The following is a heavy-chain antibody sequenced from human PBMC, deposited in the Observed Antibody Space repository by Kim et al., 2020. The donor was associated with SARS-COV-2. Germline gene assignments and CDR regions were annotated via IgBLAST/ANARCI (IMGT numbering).Heavy chain of an antibody. V-gene: IGHV3-66*01. CDR3: ARTFYGDHFLDY. Sequence: GGSLRLSCAASGFTVSSNYMSWVRQAPGKGLEWVSVIYSGGSTYYADSVKGRFTISRDNSKNTLYLQMNSLRAEDTAVYYCARTFYGDHFLDYWGQGTLVTVSS. J-gene: IGHJ4*02. D-gene: IGHD4-17*01. CDR2: IYSGGST. CDR1: GFTVSSNY.